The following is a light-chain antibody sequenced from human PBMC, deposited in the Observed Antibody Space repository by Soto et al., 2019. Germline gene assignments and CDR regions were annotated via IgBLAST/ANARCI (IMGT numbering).Light chain of an antibody. J-gene: IGKJ4*01. Sequence: EIVLTQSPGTVSLSPGERATLSCRASQSVSSSYLAWYQQKPGQAPRLLIYDAASRATGIPDRFSGSGSGTDFTLTISRLEPEDFAVYYCQQYGSSPLTFGGGTKVEIK. CDR3: QQYGSSPLT. V-gene: IGKV3-20*01. CDR2: DAA. CDR1: QSVSSSY.